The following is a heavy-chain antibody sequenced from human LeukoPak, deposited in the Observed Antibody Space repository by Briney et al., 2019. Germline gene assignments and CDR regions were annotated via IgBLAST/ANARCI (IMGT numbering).Heavy chain of an antibody. J-gene: IGHJ6*02. D-gene: IGHD1/OR15-1a*01. Sequence: GRSLRLCCAASGFTFSSYGMHWDRQAPGKGLEWVAVISYDGSNKYYADSVKGRFTISRDNSKNTLYLQMNSLRAEDTAVYYCAKDLLPTKQRYGMDVWGQGTTVTVSS. CDR1: GFTFSSYG. V-gene: IGHV3-30*18. CDR2: ISYDGSNK. CDR3: AKDLLPTKQRYGMDV.